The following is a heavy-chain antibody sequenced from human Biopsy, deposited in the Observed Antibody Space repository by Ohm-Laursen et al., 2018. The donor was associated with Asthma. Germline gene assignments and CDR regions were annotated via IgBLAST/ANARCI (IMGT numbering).Heavy chain of an antibody. CDR2: ISYDGNHK. J-gene: IGHJ4*02. V-gene: IGHV3-30*18. CDR1: GFMVRSFG. D-gene: IGHD5-12*01. Sequence: SLRLSCTASGFMVRSFGMHWVRQAPGKGLQGVAVISYDGNHKFYEDSVKGRFTISRDNSKNTLYLQMNSLRTEDTAVYYCAKRRGYSGHDNDYWGQGTLVIVSS. CDR3: AKRRGYSGHDNDY.